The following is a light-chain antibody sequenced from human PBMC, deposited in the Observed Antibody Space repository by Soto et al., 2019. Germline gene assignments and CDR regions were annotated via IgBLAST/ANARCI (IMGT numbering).Light chain of an antibody. Sequence: EIVMTQSPATLSVSPGERATLSCRASQSVSSNLAWYQQKPGQAPRPLIYGASTRATGIPARFRGSGSGTEFTLTISSLQSEDFAVYYCQQYNNWPPLTFGGGTKVDI. V-gene: IGKV3-15*01. J-gene: IGKJ4*01. CDR2: GAS. CDR3: QQYNNWPPLT. CDR1: QSVSSN.